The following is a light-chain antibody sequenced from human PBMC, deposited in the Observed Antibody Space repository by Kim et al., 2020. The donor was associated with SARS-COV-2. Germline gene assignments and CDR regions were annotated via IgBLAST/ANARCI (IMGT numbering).Light chain of an antibody. CDR2: GAS. CDR3: QKYNSSPQT. V-gene: IGKV1-27*01. J-gene: IGKJ4*02. Sequence: DIQMTQSPSSLSASVGDRVTITCRASQDISHFLAWYQQKPGEVPRLLVYGASTLQSGVPSRFSGSRSGTDFTLTIGGLQPEDVAIYYCQKYNSSPQTFGRGTKLEI. CDR1: QDISHF.